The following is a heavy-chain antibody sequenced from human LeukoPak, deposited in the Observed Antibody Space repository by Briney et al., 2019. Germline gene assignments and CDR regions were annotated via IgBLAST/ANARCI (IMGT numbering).Heavy chain of an antibody. CDR2: ISSSSSTI. CDR3: ASWSSSWYYFDY. D-gene: IGHD6-13*01. J-gene: IGHJ4*02. Sequence: GGSLRLSCAASGFTFSSYSMNWVRQAPGKGLEWVAYISSSSSTIYYADSVKGRFTISRDNAKNSLSLQMNSLRDADTAVYYCASWSSSWYYFDYWGQGTLVTVSS. CDR1: GFTFSSYS. V-gene: IGHV3-48*02.